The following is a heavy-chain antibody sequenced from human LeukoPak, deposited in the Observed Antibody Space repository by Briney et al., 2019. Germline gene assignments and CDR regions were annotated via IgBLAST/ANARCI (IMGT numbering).Heavy chain of an antibody. Sequence: GESLKISCKGSGYSFTSYWIGWVRQMPGKGLEWMGIIYPGGSDTRYSPSFQGQVTISADKSISTAYLQWSSLKASDTAMYYCARKLRLGELSFTDAFDIWGQGTMVTVSS. CDR1: GYSFTSYW. CDR3: ARKLRLGELSFTDAFDI. D-gene: IGHD3-16*02. V-gene: IGHV5-51*01. CDR2: IYPGGSDT. J-gene: IGHJ3*02.